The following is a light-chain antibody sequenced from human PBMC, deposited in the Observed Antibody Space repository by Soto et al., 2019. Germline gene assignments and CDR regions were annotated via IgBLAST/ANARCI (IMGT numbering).Light chain of an antibody. V-gene: IGKV3-20*01. Sequence: EIELTQSPGTLSLSPGERATLSCRASQNVVSGYLAWYQQRPGQAPRLLIYRAFSRATGIPDRFSGGGSGTDFSLTISSLEPEDSAVYYCQHYGGSRFTFGQGTKLEIK. CDR3: QHYGGSRFT. J-gene: IGKJ2*01. CDR2: RAF. CDR1: QNVVSGY.